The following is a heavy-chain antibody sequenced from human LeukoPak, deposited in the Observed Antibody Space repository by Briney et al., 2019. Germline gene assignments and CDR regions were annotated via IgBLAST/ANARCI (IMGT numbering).Heavy chain of an antibody. CDR3: VRSYKNSWYWELGY. J-gene: IGHJ4*02. V-gene: IGHV5-51*01. CDR2: IYPGDSDT. Sequence: GESLKISCEGSGYTFTSYWIGWVRQMPGKGLEWMGIIYPGDSDTRYSPSFQGQVTISADKSISTAYLQWSSLKASDTAMYYCVRSYKNSWYWELGYWGQGTLATVSS. D-gene: IGHD6-13*01. CDR1: GYTFTSYW.